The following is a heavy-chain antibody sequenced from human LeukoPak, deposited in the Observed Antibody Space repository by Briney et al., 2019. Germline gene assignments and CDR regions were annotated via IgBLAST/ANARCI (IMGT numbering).Heavy chain of an antibody. D-gene: IGHD3-3*01. CDR3: ASGKYPDDNYDFWSRAGYYYYMDV. CDR2: IIPIFGTA. J-gene: IGHJ6*03. V-gene: IGHV1-69*01. CDR1: GGTFSSYA. Sequence: ASVKVSCKASGGTFSSYAISWVRQAPGQGLEWMGGIIPIFGTANYAQKFQGRVTITADESTSTAYMELSSLRSEDTAVYYCASGKYPDDNYDFWSRAGYYYYMDVWGKGTTVTVSS.